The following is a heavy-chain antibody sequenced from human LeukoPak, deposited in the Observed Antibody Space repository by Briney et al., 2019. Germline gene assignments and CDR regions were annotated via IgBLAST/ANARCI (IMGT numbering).Heavy chain of an antibody. CDR3: ARDRVKYCSGGSCYLDAFDI. D-gene: IGHD2-15*01. V-gene: IGHV4-59*01. J-gene: IGHJ3*02. CDR1: GGSISSYY. Sequence: KPSETLSLTCTASGGSISSYYWSWIRQPPGKGLEWIGYIYYSGSTNYNPSLKSRVTISVDTSKNQFSLKLSSVTAADTAVYYCARDRVKYCSGGSCYLDAFDIWGQGTMVTVSS. CDR2: IYYSGST.